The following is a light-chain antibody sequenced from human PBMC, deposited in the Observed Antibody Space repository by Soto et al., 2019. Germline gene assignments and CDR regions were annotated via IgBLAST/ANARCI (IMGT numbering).Light chain of an antibody. CDR3: CSYAGSYTYV. Sequence: SALAQPASVSGSPGQSITISCTGTSSDIGGYNDVSWYQQHPGKAPQVMIFEVTYRPYGISDRFSGSKSGNVASLTISGLQAEDEADYYCCSYAGSYTYVFGTGTKVTVL. V-gene: IGLV2-14*01. J-gene: IGLJ1*01. CDR1: SSDIGGYND. CDR2: EVT.